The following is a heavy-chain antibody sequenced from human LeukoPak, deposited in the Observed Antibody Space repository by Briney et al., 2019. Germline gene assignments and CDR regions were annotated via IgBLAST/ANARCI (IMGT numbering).Heavy chain of an antibody. Sequence: GGSLRLSCAASGFTFSSYAMSWVRQAPGKGLEGVSAISGSGSSTFYTDSVKGRFTISRDNSKNTLYLQMNSLRAEDTAVYYCAKVGVRYSSSWPHFDYWGQGTLVTVSS. J-gene: IGHJ4*02. CDR3: AKVGVRYSSSWPHFDY. V-gene: IGHV3-23*01. CDR2: ISGSGSST. D-gene: IGHD6-13*01. CDR1: GFTFSSYA.